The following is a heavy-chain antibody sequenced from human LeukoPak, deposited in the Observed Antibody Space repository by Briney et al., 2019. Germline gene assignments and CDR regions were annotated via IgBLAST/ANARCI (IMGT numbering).Heavy chain of an antibody. V-gene: IGHV3-66*01. CDR3: AREGAAVPDYYGMDV. D-gene: IGHD6-13*01. Sequence: GGSLRLSCAASVYTVSSNYMSWVREAPGKGLEWVSVIYSGGSTYYADSVKGRFTISRDNSKNTMYLQMNSLRAEDTAVYYCAREGAAVPDYYGMDVWGQGTTVTVSS. CDR2: IYSGGST. J-gene: IGHJ6*02. CDR1: VYTVSSNY.